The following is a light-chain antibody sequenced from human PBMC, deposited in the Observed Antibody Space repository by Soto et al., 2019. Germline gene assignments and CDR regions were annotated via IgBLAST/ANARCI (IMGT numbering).Light chain of an antibody. V-gene: IGLV3-21*04. CDR1: NIGSKS. CDR2: YDT. CDR3: QVWDSSSDHAV. Sequence: SYELTQPPSVSVAPEKTARITCEGNNIGSKSVQWYQQKPGLAPVLVIYYDTNRHSGIPERFSGSNSGNTATLTITRVEAGDEADYYCQVWDSSSDHAVFGGGTKLTVL. J-gene: IGLJ3*02.